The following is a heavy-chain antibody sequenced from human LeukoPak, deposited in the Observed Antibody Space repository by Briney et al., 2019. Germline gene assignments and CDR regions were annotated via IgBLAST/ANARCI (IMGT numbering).Heavy chain of an antibody. J-gene: IGHJ4*02. Sequence: ASVKVSCKASGSTFTSYGISLVRQAPGPGLEWMGWISAYNGNTNYAQKLQGRVTMTTDTSTSTAYVELRSLRSDDTAVYYCARGLTGTTTLDYWGQGTLVTVSS. D-gene: IGHD1-20*01. V-gene: IGHV1-18*01. CDR2: ISAYNGNT. CDR1: GSTFTSYG. CDR3: ARGLTGTTTLDY.